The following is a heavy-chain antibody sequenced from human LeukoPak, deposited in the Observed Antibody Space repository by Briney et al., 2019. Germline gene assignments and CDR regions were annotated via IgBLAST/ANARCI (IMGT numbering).Heavy chain of an antibody. J-gene: IGHJ3*02. V-gene: IGHV3-53*01. CDR1: GFTVSSNY. Sequence: GGSLRLSCAASGFTVSSNYMSWVRQAPGKGLEWVSVIYSGGSTYYADSVKGRFTISRDNSKNTLYLQMNSLRAEDTAVYYCAREPKDYYGSGSYAFDIWGQGTMVTVSS. CDR2: IYSGGST. D-gene: IGHD3-10*01. CDR3: AREPKDYYGSGSYAFDI.